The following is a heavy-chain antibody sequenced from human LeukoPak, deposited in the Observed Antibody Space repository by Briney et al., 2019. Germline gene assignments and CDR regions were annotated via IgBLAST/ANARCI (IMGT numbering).Heavy chain of an antibody. D-gene: IGHD5-18*01. J-gene: IGHJ5*02. Sequence: GGSLRLSCAASGFTFSSYWMHWVRQAPGKGLVWVSRINSDGSSPRYADSVKGRFTISRDNAKNTLYLQMNSLRAEDTAVYYCTRDGAAMDNGFDPWGQGTLVTVSS. CDR1: GFTFSSYW. CDR2: INSDGSSP. CDR3: TRDGAAMDNGFDP. V-gene: IGHV3-74*01.